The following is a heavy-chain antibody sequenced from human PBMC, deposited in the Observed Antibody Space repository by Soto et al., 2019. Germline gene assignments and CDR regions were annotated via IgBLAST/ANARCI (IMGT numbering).Heavy chain of an antibody. D-gene: IGHD1-26*01. CDR2: ILYDGRNT. Sequence: GGSLRLSCAASGITFSNYAMHWVRQAPGKGLEWVAVILYDGRNTYHVDSVKGRFTISRDNAKNTMYLQMSSLRVEDTAVYYCAKDVRSGRDEPVSYLDSWGQGTLVTVSS. V-gene: IGHV3-30*18. J-gene: IGHJ4*02. CDR1: GITFSNYA. CDR3: AKDVRSGRDEPVSYLDS.